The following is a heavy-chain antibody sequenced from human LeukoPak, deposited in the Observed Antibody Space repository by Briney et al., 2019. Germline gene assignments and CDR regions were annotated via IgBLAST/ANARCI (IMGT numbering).Heavy chain of an antibody. CDR1: GFTFSSYA. CDR2: ISYEGSNK. Sequence: PGGSLRLSCAASGFTFSSYAMHWVRQAPGKGLEGVAVISYEGSNKYYADSVKGRFTISRDNSKNTLYLQMNSLRAEDTAVDYCAREPYYDFLTYYYYYFGMDVWGQGTTVTVSS. J-gene: IGHJ6*02. CDR3: AREPYYDFLTYYYYYFGMDV. D-gene: IGHD3-9*01. V-gene: IGHV3-30*04.